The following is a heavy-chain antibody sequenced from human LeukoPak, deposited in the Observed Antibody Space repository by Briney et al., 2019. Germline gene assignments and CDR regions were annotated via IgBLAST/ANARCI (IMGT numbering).Heavy chain of an antibody. J-gene: IGHJ4*02. V-gene: IGHV3-11*01. CDR2: ISDSGTTI. Sequence: GRSLRLSCAASGFTFSDYYMSWIRQAPGRELEWISYISYISDSGTTIYYADSVKGRFTISRDNSKNTLYLQMNSLRAEDTAVYYCAKAWIQLWPLDYWGQGTLDTVSS. D-gene: IGHD5-18*01. CDR1: GFTFSDYY. CDR3: AKAWIQLWPLDY.